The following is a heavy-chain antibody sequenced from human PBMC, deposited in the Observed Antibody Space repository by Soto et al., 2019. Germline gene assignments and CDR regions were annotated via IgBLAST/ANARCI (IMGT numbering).Heavy chain of an antibody. V-gene: IGHV3-21*01. J-gene: IGHJ4*02. Sequence: GGSLRLSCAASGFTFSSYSMNWVRQAPGKGLEWVSSISSSSSYIYYADSVKGRFTISRDNAKNSLYLQMNSLRAEDTAVYYCARAVAAIENDYWGQGTLVTVSS. CDR2: ISSSSSYI. CDR3: ARAVAAIENDY. CDR1: GFTFSSYS. D-gene: IGHD6-25*01.